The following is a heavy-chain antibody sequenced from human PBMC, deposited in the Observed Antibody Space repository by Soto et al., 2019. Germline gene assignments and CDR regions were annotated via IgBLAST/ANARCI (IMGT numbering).Heavy chain of an antibody. V-gene: IGHV4-30-2*01. CDR3: ATYRNFFQI. D-gene: IGHD4-4*01. Sequence: SETLSLTCAVSGGYISCGYYSWSRIRQPPGKGLEWIGFIYNSGSTYYNSSLKSRVTISVDRSKNHFFLNLTSVTAADTAVYYCATYRNFFQIWGQGTKVTVSS. CDR2: IYNSGST. CDR1: GGYISCGYYS. J-gene: IGHJ3*02.